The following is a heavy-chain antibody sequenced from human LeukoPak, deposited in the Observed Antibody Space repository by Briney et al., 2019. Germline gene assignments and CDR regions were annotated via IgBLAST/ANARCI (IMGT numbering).Heavy chain of an antibody. CDR2: ITPVIETA. CDR3: TRVNLRGSNYNWFDP. V-gene: IGHV1-69*08. Sequence: SVKVSCKTSGGTFLSHTFSWVRQAPGHGLEWIGKITPVIETAKYAQTFQGRVSIYTDRDTTTVYMDLSGLRPDDTADYYCTRVNLRGSNYNWFDPWGQGTRVIVSS. J-gene: IGHJ5*02. D-gene: IGHD3-10*01. CDR1: GGTFLSHT.